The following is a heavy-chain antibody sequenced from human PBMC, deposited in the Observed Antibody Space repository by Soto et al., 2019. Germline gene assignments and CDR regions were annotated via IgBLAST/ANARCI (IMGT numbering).Heavy chain of an antibody. D-gene: IGHD3-22*01. Sequence: GGSVKVSCKASGYTFTSYDINWVRQATGQGLEWMGWMNPNSGNTGYAQKFQGRVTMTRNTSISTAYMELSSLRSEDTAVYYCARGNYYDSSGYYGLNFDYWGQGTLVTVSS. J-gene: IGHJ4*02. CDR1: GYTFTSYD. V-gene: IGHV1-8*01. CDR2: MNPNSGNT. CDR3: ARGNYYDSSGYYGLNFDY.